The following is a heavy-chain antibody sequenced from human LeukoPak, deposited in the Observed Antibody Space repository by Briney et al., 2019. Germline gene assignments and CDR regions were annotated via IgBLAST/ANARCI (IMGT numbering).Heavy chain of an antibody. CDR3: ARSDGIVGEEAWFDP. Sequence: TSETLSLTCSVSGGSISTFYWNWIRQPPGKGLEWIGYIFTSESTNYNPSLKSRVTISVDTSKNQFSLKLSFVTAADTAVYYCARSDGIVGEEAWFDPWGQGTLVTVSS. CDR1: GGSISTFY. D-gene: IGHD1-26*01. CDR2: IFTSEST. V-gene: IGHV4-4*09. J-gene: IGHJ5*02.